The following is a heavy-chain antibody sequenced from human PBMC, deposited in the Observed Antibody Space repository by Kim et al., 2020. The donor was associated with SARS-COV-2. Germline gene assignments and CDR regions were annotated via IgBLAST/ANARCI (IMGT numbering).Heavy chain of an antibody. Sequence: PGSVKGRFTISRENAKNSLYLQMNSLRAGDTAVYYCARCSSTSPNAFDIWGQGTMVTVSS. J-gene: IGHJ3*02. D-gene: IGHD2-2*01. V-gene: IGHV3-13*01. CDR3: ARCSSTSPNAFDI.